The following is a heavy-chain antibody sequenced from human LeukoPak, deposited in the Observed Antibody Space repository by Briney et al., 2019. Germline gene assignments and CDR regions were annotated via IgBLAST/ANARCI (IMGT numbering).Heavy chain of an antibody. CDR1: GYTFTGYY. V-gene: IGHV1-2*04. CDR3: ARGAAGYSGGFGGGMDV. D-gene: IGHD6-19*01. J-gene: IGHJ6*04. Sequence: GASVKVSCKASGYTFTGYYMHWVRQAPGQGLEWMGWINPNSGGTNYAQKFQGWATMTRDTSISTAYMELSRLTFGDTAIYYCARGAAGYSGGFGGGMDVWGKGTTVTVSS. CDR2: INPNSGGT.